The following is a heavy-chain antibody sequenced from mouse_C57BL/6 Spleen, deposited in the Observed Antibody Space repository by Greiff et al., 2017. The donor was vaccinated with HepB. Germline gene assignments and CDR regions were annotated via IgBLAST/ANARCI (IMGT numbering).Heavy chain of an antibody. CDR3: ARGDDGYYVRFAY. J-gene: IGHJ3*01. Sequence: QVHVKQSGAELVKPGASVKISCKASGYAFSSYWMNWVKQRPGKGLEWIGQIYPGDGDTNYNGKFKGKATLTADKSSSTAYMQLSSLTSEDSAVYFCARGDDGYYVRFAYWGQGTLVTVSA. CDR1: GYAFSSYW. CDR2: IYPGDGDT. V-gene: IGHV1-80*01. D-gene: IGHD2-3*01.